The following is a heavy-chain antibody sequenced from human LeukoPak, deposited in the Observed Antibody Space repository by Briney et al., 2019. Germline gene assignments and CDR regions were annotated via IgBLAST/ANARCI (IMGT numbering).Heavy chain of an antibody. CDR2: IYYSGTT. V-gene: IGHV4-31*03. J-gene: IGHJ4*02. Sequence: PSETLSLTCTVSGGSISSDGYYWSWIRQPPGKGLEWIAYIYYSGTTYYNPSLKSRVTMSVDTSKNQFSLKLSSVTAADTAVYYCARVDWTTDYWGQGTQVTVSS. D-gene: IGHD3-9*01. CDR1: GGSISSDGYY. CDR3: ARVDWTTDY.